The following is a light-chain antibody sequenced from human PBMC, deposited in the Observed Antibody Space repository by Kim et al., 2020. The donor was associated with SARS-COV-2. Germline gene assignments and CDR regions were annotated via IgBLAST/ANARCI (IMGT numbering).Light chain of an antibody. CDR2: CAS. CDR3: QQSGSSPTT. CDR1: QSVNGNS. J-gene: IGKJ5*01. V-gene: IGKV3-20*01. Sequence: PGDRCTPACVASQSVNGNSLAIYQHKPGQAPRLLLYCASSRASGIPDRFSGSGSETDFTLTISGLEPDDFAVYYCQQSGSSPTTFGQGTRLEI.